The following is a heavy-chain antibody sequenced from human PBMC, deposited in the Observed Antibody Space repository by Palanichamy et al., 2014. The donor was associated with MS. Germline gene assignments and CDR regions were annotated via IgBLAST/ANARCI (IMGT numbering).Heavy chain of an antibody. D-gene: IGHD3-22*01. CDR2: ISGSGDST. CDR3: AKEYYYDSSGYSRAFDM. V-gene: IGHV3-23*01. Sequence: EVQLLESGEGLVQPGGSLRLSCVASGFTFSNYAMSWVRQAPGKGLEWVSGISGSGDSTYYADSVKGRFTISRDNSKNTLYLQMNSLRAEDTAVYYCAKEYYYDSSGYSRAFDMWGQGTMVTVSS. J-gene: IGHJ3*02. CDR1: GFTFSNYA.